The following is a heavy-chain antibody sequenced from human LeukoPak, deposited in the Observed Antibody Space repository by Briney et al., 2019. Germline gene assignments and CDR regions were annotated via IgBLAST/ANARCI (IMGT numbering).Heavy chain of an antibody. Sequence: GGSLRLSCAASGFTFSSSAMSWVRQARGKGLEGVSAISNNGGYTYYADSVQGRFTISRDNSKSTLCLQMNSLRAEDTAVYYCAKQLGYCSDGSCYFPYWGQGTLVTVSS. D-gene: IGHD2-15*01. J-gene: IGHJ4*02. CDR3: AKQLGYCSDGSCYFPY. V-gene: IGHV3-23*01. CDR1: GFTFSSSA. CDR2: ISNNGGYT.